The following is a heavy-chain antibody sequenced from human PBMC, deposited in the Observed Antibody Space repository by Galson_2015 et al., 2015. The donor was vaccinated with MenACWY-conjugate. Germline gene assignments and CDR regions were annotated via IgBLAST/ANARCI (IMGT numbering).Heavy chain of an antibody. CDR2: ISYGGST. V-gene: IGHV4-61*01. Sequence: ETLSLTCTVSGASVSSDSFYWSWIRQPPGKGLEWIGYISYGGSTKYNPSLKSRVTISVDTSKNQFSLKLSSVTPADTAVYYCARWVAVKMIEYCGQGTLFTVSS. CDR1: GASVSSDSFY. D-gene: IGHD6-19*01. J-gene: IGHJ4*02. CDR3: ARWVAVKMIEY.